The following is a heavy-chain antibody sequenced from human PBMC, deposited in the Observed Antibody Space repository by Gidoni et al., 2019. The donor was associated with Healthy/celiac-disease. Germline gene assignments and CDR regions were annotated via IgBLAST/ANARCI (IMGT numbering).Heavy chain of an antibody. J-gene: IGHJ4*02. CDR3: ARSDRIQLWLLPY. Sequence: EVQLLESGGGLVQPGGSLRLSCAASGFTFSSYAMSWVRQAPGKGLEWVSAISGSGGSTYYADSVKGRFTISRDNSKNTLYLQMNSLRAEDTAVYYCARSDRIQLWLLPYWGQGTLVTVSS. V-gene: IGHV3-23*01. CDR1: GFTFSSYA. D-gene: IGHD5-18*01. CDR2: ISGSGGST.